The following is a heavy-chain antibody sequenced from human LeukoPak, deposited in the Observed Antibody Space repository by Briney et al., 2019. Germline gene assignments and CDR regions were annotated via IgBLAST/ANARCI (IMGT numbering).Heavy chain of an antibody. Sequence: GGSLRLSCAASGFTFSSYSMNWVRQAPGKGLEWVSSISSSSSYIYYADSVKGRFTISRDNAKNSLYLQMNSLRAEDTAVYYCARDQVASERDDAFDIWGQGTMVTVSS. CDR3: ARDQVASERDDAFDI. V-gene: IGHV3-21*01. CDR1: GFTFSSYS. CDR2: ISSSSSYI. D-gene: IGHD2-15*01. J-gene: IGHJ3*02.